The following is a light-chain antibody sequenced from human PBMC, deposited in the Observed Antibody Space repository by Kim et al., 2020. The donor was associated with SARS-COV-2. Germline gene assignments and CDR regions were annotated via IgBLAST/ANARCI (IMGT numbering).Light chain of an antibody. Sequence: GQRLTIPCSGTRSNIATNVVHWYQQAPGTAPRVLLYATDQRPSGISDRFSGSKSGTSASLAISGLQSEDEADYYCASWDDSLKVWMFGGGTKVTVL. J-gene: IGLJ3*02. CDR2: ATD. CDR3: ASWDDSLKVWM. CDR1: RSNIATNV. V-gene: IGLV1-44*01.